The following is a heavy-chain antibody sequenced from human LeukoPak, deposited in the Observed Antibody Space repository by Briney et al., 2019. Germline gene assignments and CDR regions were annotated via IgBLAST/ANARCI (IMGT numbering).Heavy chain of an antibody. CDR3: ARGRILYSD. J-gene: IGHJ4*02. D-gene: IGHD2-8*01. CDR2: INHSGST. Sequence: SETLSLTCAVYGGSFSGYYWSWIRQPPGKGLEWIGEINHSGSTNYNPSLKSRVTISVDTSKNQFSLKLSSVTAADTAVYYCARGRILYSDWGQGTLVTVSS. CDR1: GGSFSGYY. V-gene: IGHV4-34*01.